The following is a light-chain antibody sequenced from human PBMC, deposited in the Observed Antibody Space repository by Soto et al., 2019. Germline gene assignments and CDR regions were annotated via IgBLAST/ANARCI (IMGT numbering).Light chain of an antibody. Sequence: SVLPQPPSVSGAPGQMVTISCTGSSSNIGAGYEVNWYQHLPGAAPKLLIYGNTNRPSGVPDRFSGSKSGTSASLAITGLQAEDEADYYCQSYDSSLSALYVFGTGTKVTVL. CDR3: QSYDSSLSALYV. J-gene: IGLJ1*01. CDR1: SSNIGAGYE. CDR2: GNT. V-gene: IGLV1-40*01.